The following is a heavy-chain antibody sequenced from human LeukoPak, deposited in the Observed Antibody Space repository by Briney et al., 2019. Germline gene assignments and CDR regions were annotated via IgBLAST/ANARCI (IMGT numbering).Heavy chain of an antibody. Sequence: GGSLRLSCAASGFTFSSYWMHWVRQAPGKGLVWVSRINNVGSSTTYADSVKGRFTISRDNAKNTLYLQMNSLSAEDTAVYYCAREVSGSSYFDYWGQGTQVTVSS. CDR3: AREVSGSSYFDY. CDR2: INNVGSST. D-gene: IGHD1-26*01. CDR1: GFTFSSYW. V-gene: IGHV3-74*01. J-gene: IGHJ4*02.